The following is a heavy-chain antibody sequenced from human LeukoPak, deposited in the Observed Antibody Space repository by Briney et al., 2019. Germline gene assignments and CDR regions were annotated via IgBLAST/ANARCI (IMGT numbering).Heavy chain of an antibody. CDR1: GGSVSSGSYY. CDR2: IYYSGST. CDR3: ARDGADCSGGSCYGFDY. Sequence: SSETLSLTCTVSGGSVSSGSYYWSWIRQPPGKGLEWIGYIYYSGSTNYNPSLKSRVTISADTSKNQFSLKLSSVTAADTAVYYCARDGADCSGGSCYGFDYWGQGTPVTVSS. J-gene: IGHJ4*02. V-gene: IGHV4-61*01. D-gene: IGHD2-15*01.